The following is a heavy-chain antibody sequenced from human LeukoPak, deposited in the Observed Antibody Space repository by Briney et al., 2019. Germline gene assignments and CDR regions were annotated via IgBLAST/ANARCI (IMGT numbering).Heavy chain of an antibody. CDR2: IYYSGST. J-gene: IGHJ4*02. D-gene: IGHD6-13*01. CDR3: ARPSQSSSWYYFDY. V-gene: IGHV4-59*01. Sequence: SETLSLTCTVSGVSISSYYWSWLRQPPGKGLEWVGYIYYSGSTNYNPSLKSRVTISVDTSKNQFSLKLSSVTAADTAVYYCARPSQSSSWYYFDYWGQGTLVTVSS. CDR1: GVSISSYY.